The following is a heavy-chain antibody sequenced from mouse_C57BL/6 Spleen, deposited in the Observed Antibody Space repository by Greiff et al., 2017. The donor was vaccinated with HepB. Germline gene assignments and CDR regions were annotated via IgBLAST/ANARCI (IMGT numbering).Heavy chain of an antibody. Sequence: VHVKQSGPELVKPGASVKISCKASGYSFTGYYMNWVKQSPEKSLEWIGEINPSTGGTTYNQKFKAKATLTVDKSSSTAYMQLKSLTSEDSAVYYCARYGYYGNYFDYWGQGTTLTVSS. V-gene: IGHV1-42*01. J-gene: IGHJ2*01. CDR1: GYSFTGYY. CDR3: ARYGYYGNYFDY. D-gene: IGHD2-1*01. CDR2: INPSTGGT.